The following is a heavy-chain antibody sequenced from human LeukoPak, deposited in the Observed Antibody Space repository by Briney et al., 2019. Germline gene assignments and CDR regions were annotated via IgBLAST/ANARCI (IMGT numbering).Heavy chain of an antibody. CDR1: GYTFTGYY. CDR2: INPGGGRT. Sequence: GASVKVSCKASGYTFTGYYVHWVRRAPGLGLEWMGVINPGGGRTTYAQKFQDRVDMTRDTSTSTVYMELSGLTSADTAVYFCARVTSPARRGRTLVAAAATPFDYWGQGTLVTVSS. J-gene: IGHJ4*02. V-gene: IGHV1-46*01. D-gene: IGHD2-15*01. CDR3: ARVTSPARRGRTLVAAAATPFDY.